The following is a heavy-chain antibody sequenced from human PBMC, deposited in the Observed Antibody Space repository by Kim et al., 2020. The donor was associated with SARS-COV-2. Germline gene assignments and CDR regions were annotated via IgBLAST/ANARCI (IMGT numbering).Heavy chain of an antibody. CDR2: LSFSGGT. D-gene: IGHD6-19*01. J-gene: IGHJ5*01. Sequence: SETLSLTCTVAGGSIDSYNSYWGWIRQTPGRGLEWIGTLSFSGGTYYNPSLKDRLATSVDTSKNDFSLQLSSVTAADTAVYYCVRSSGWYRNWFDSWGQGILVTFSS. V-gene: IGHV4-39*02. CDR1: GGSIDSYNSY. CDR3: VRSSGWYRNWFDS.